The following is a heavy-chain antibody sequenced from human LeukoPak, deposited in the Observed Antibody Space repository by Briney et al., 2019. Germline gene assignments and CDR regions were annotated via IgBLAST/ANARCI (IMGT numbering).Heavy chain of an antibody. CDR2: ISGGGSTI. J-gene: IGHJ4*02. CDR1: GFTFTSYS. Sequence: GGSLRLLCAASGFTFTSYSMLWVRQSPGKGLEWVSYISGGGSTIYYADSVKGRFTISRDNAQNSLYLQMNSLRVEDTALYYCARDFCSTTICRLDLWGQGTLVTVSS. V-gene: IGHV3-48*01. CDR3: ARDFCSTTICRLDL. D-gene: IGHD2-2*01.